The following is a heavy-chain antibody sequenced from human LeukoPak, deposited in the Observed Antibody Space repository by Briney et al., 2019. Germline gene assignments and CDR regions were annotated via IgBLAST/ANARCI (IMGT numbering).Heavy chain of an antibody. CDR3: AKGDTYYFDY. Sequence: GPLRLSCAAPGFTFSSYAMCWVRQAPGKGLEWVSAISGSGGSTYYADSVKGRFTISRDNSKNTLYLQMNSLRAEDTAVYYCAKGDTYYFDYWGQGTLVTVSS. CDR2: ISGSGGST. CDR1: GFTFSSYA. J-gene: IGHJ4*02. V-gene: IGHV3-23*01.